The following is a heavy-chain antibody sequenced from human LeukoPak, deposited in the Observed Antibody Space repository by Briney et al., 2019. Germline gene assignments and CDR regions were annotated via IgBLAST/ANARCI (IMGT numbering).Heavy chain of an antibody. CDR3: ARDMYSAYDVVVGSFDY. D-gene: IGHD5-12*01. Sequence: GGSLRLSCAASGFTFNRFEMNWVRQAPGKGLEWVSYIGSTVTNIYYADSVKGRFTISRDNAKNSLYLQMNSLRAEDTAVYYCARDMYSAYDVVVGSFDYWGQGTLVTVSS. V-gene: IGHV3-48*03. CDR1: GFTFNRFE. CDR2: IGSTVTNI. J-gene: IGHJ4*02.